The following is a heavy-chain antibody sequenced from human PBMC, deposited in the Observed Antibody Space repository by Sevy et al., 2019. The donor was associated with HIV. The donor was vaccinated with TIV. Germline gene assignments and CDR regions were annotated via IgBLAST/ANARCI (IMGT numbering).Heavy chain of an antibody. Sequence: SETLSLTCTVSGYSISSGYYWGWIQQPPGKGLEWIGSIYHSGSTYYNPSLKSRVTISVDTSKNQFSLKLSSVTAADTAVYYCARIEAVAAQWAAFDIWGQGTMVTVSS. J-gene: IGHJ3*02. D-gene: IGHD6-19*01. V-gene: IGHV4-38-2*02. CDR1: GYSISSGYY. CDR3: ARIEAVAAQWAAFDI. CDR2: IYHSGST.